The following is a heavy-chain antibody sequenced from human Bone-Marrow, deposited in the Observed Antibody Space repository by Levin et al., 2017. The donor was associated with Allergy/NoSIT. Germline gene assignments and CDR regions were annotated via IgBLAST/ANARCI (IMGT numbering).Heavy chain of an antibody. D-gene: IGHD6-13*01. Sequence: SCAASGFSFNSYALHWVRQAPGKGLEWVAVITYDGNNQQYADSVKGRFTISRDNSKNTLYLQLNSLAAEDTAVYYCARDRWRQQVFAFDVWGQGTMVTVSS. CDR1: GFSFNSYA. J-gene: IGHJ3*01. V-gene: IGHV3-30*04. CDR3: ARDRWRQQVFAFDV. CDR2: ITYDGNNQ.